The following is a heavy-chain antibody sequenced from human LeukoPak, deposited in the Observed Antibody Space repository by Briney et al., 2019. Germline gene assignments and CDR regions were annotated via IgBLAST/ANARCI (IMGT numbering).Heavy chain of an antibody. CDR3: AKQRNGYCSSTSCYANYLDY. V-gene: IGHV3-23*01. J-gene: IGHJ4*02. D-gene: IGHD2-2*03. CDR1: GFTFSSYA. Sequence: GGSLRLSCAASGFTFSSYAMSWVRQAPGKGLEWVSAISGSGGSTYYADSVKGRFTISRDNSKNTLYLQMNSLRAEDTAAYYCAKQRNGYCSSTSCYANYLDYWGQGTLVTVSS. CDR2: ISGSGGST.